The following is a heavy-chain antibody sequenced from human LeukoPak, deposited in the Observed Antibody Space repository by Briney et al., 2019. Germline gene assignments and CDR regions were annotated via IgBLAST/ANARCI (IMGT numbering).Heavy chain of an antibody. CDR2: IHIGGTT. J-gene: IGHJ4*02. Sequence: GGSLRLSCEASGFTDSYNFMGWVRQAPGKGLEWVSLIHIGGTTYYADSVKGRFTISRDNFKNTLYLQMNTLRAEDTAVYYCARNRGSDWGQGTLVTVSP. V-gene: IGHV3-53*01. CDR1: GFTDSYNF. CDR3: ARNRGSD. D-gene: IGHD2-15*01.